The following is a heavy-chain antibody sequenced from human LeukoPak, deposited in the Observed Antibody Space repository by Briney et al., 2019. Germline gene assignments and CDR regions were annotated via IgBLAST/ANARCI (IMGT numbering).Heavy chain of an antibody. D-gene: IGHD3-22*01. V-gene: IGHV4-34*01. CDR2: INHSGST. Sequence: SETLSLTCAVYGGSFSGYYWSWIRQPPGKGLEWIGEINHSGSTYYNPSLKSRVTISVDRSKNQFSLKLSSVTAADTAVYYCARVPLDGNSSGYYYYYGMDVWGQGTTVTVSS. J-gene: IGHJ6*02. CDR3: ARVPLDGNSSGYYYYYGMDV. CDR1: GGSFSGYY.